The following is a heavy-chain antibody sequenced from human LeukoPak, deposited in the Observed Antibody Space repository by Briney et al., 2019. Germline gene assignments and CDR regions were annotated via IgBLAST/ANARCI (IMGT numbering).Heavy chain of an antibody. CDR1: GFTFSSYA. CDR3: ARAGGGSVLRFLEWLPGWFDY. Sequence: GGSLRLSCAASGFTFSSYAIHWVRQAPGKGLEWVAVISYDGSNKYYADSVKGRFTISRDNSKNTLYLQMNSLRAEDTAVYYCARAGGGSVLRFLEWLPGWFDYWGQGTLVTVSS. J-gene: IGHJ4*02. V-gene: IGHV3-30*01. D-gene: IGHD3-3*01. CDR2: ISYDGSNK.